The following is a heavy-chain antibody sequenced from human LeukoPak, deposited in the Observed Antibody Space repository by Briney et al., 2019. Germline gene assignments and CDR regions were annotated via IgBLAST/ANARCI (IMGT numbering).Heavy chain of an antibody. CDR2: ILPIFGTA. CDR1: GGTFSSYV. CDR3: AREAHTVRNYYDSSGYYPLRY. J-gene: IGHJ4*02. V-gene: IGHV1-69*05. D-gene: IGHD3-22*01. Sequence: SVKVSCKASGGTFSSYVFSWVRQAPGQGLEWMGWILPIFGTAHYAQKFQGRVTITTDESTRTAYMELSSLRSEDTAVYYCAREAHTVRNYYDSSGYYPLRYWGQGTLVTVS.